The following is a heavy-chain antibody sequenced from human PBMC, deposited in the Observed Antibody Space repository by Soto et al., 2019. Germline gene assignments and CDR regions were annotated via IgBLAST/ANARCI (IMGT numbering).Heavy chain of an antibody. D-gene: IGHD6-19*01. CDR2: ISAYNGNT. Sequence: ASVKVSCKACGYTFTSYGISWVRQAPGQGLEWMGWISAYNGNTNYAQKLQGRVTMTTDTSTSTAYMELRSLRSDDTAVYYCARDWAVAGTNNWFDPWGQGTLVTVSS. CDR1: GYTFTSYG. CDR3: ARDWAVAGTNNWFDP. J-gene: IGHJ5*02. V-gene: IGHV1-18*01.